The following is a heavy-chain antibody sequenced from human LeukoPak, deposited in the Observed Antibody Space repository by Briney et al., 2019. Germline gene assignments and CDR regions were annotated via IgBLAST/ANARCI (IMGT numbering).Heavy chain of an antibody. Sequence: GASVKVSCKASGYTFTYYAMHWVRQAPGQRLEWMGWINAGNGNTKYSQKFQGRVTITADESTSTAYMELSSLRSEDTAVYYCARAEPALEYSSSLTSYYYMDVWGKGTTVTVSS. J-gene: IGHJ6*03. V-gene: IGHV1-3*01. CDR1: GYTFTYYA. D-gene: IGHD6-6*01. CDR2: INAGNGNT. CDR3: ARAEPALEYSSSLTSYYYMDV.